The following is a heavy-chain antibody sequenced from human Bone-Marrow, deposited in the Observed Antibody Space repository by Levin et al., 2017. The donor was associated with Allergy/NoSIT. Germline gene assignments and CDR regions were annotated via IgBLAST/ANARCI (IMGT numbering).Heavy chain of an antibody. D-gene: IGHD2/OR15-2a*01. J-gene: IGHJ3*02. V-gene: IGHV3-21*01. CDR2: ISSRSSYF. CDR3: ARDGQAPFLDASDI. CDR1: GFTFNNFA. Sequence: PGGSLRLSCATSGFTFNNFAMDWVRQAPGKGLEWVSSISSRSSYFYYADSVKGRFTISRDNAKHSVYLQMNSLRVEDTAVYYCARDGQAPFLDASDIWGQGTTVAVSS.